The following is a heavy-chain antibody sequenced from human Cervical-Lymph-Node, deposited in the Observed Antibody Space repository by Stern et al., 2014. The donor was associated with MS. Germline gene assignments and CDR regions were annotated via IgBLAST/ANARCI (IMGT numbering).Heavy chain of an antibody. CDR1: GFTFSGFS. CDR3: TSGAFDF. Sequence: QLVESGGGLVQPGGSLRLSCAASGFTFSGFSMNWVRQAPGRGPEWVSYINSSSSPIYYADSVKGRFIISRDNAKNSLYLEMNILRAEDTAMYYCTSGAFDFWGQGTMVTVSS. V-gene: IGHV3-48*01. J-gene: IGHJ3*01. CDR2: INSSSSPI.